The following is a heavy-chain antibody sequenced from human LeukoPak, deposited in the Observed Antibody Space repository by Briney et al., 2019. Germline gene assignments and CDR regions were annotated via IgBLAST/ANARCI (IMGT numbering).Heavy chain of an antibody. CDR3: AKGSVDIVVVPDAYFDY. Sequence: GGSLRLSCAASGFTLSAYSMNWVRQAPGKGLEWVSFIYSGGSTHYSDSVKGRFTISRDNSKNTLYLQMNSLRAEDTAVYYCAKGSVDIVVVPDAYFDYWGQGTLVTVSS. V-gene: IGHV3-53*01. J-gene: IGHJ4*02. D-gene: IGHD2-2*03. CDR1: GFTLSAYS. CDR2: IYSGGST.